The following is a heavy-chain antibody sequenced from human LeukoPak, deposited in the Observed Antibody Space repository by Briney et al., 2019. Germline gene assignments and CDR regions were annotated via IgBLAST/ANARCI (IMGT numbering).Heavy chain of an antibody. J-gene: IGHJ3*02. Sequence: GGSLIPSSASSEFTFGSYTMRWVHPAPGKGLEWVAIIPYGGTNKYYADSEKGRFTISRANSKNTLYLQMNSLMGEDTAVYYCARDDPYSSGWYIVFDIWGQGTMVTVSS. D-gene: IGHD6-19*01. CDR3: ARDDPYSSGWYIVFDI. CDR1: EFTFGSYT. CDR2: IPYGGTNK. V-gene: IGHV3-30-3*01.